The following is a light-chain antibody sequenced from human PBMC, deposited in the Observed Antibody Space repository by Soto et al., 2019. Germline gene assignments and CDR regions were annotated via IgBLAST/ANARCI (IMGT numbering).Light chain of an antibody. CDR2: DAS. Sequence: EIVLTQSPATLSLSPGDRATLSCRASQSVGSYLGWYQQRPGPAPRLLIYDASNRATGIPARFSGSGSGTDFPLTIGSLEPEDFAVYYCQQRSDWPSTFGGGTKVEIK. J-gene: IGKJ4*01. V-gene: IGKV3-11*01. CDR3: QQRSDWPST. CDR1: QSVGSY.